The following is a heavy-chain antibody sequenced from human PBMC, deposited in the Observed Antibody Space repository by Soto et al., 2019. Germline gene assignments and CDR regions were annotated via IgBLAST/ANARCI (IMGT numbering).Heavy chain of an antibody. D-gene: IGHD6-19*01. V-gene: IGHV4-61*08. CDR2: IYYSGST. CDR3: ARGGYSSGWYYGYFDY. J-gene: IGHJ4*02. Sequence: PSAPLSVTCAASGCSISSSGYYWSWIRQPPGKGLEWIGYIYYSGSTNYNPSLRSRVTISVDTSKNQFALKLSSVTAADTAVYYCARGGYSSGWYYGYFDYWGQGTLVTVSS. CDR1: GCSISSSGYY.